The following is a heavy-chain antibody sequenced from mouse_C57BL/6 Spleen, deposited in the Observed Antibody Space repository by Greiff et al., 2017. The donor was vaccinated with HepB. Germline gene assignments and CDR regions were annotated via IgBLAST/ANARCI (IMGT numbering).Heavy chain of an antibody. J-gene: IGHJ2*01. V-gene: IGHV7-3*01. Sequence: EVKLVESGGGLVQPGGSLSLSCAASGFTFTDYYMSWVRQPPGKALEWLGFIRNKANGYTTEYSASVKGRFTISRDNSQSILYLQMNALRAEDSATYYCERYMGHFDYWGQGTTLTVSS. CDR3: ERYMGHFDY. CDR1: GFTFTDYY. CDR2: IRNKANGYTT.